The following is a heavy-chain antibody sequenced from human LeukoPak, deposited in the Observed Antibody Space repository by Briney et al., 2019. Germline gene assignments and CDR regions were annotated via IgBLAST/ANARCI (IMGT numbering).Heavy chain of an antibody. V-gene: IGHV1-2*02. J-gene: IGHJ4*02. Sequence: ASVKVSCKASGYTFTSYGINWVRQAPGQGLEWMGWINPNSDDTNYAQKFQGRVTMTRDTSISTVYMELTRLRSDDTAVYYCVRIYRGPDYWGQGTLVTVSS. CDR1: GYTFTSYG. CDR3: VRIYRGPDY. CDR2: INPNSDDT. D-gene: IGHD3-10*01.